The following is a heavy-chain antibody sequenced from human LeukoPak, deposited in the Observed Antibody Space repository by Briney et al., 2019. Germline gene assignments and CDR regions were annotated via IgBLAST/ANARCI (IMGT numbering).Heavy chain of an antibody. CDR3: AKDCSGGSCYSRFDY. V-gene: IGHV3-33*06. CDR1: GFTFSNYG. Sequence: GRSLRLSCAASGFTFSNYGMHWVRQAPGRGLEWVAVIWYDGNNKYYADSVKGRFTISRDNSKNTLYLQMNSLRAEDTAVYYCAKDCSGGSCYSRFDYWGQGTLVTVSS. D-gene: IGHD2-15*01. CDR2: IWYDGNNK. J-gene: IGHJ4*02.